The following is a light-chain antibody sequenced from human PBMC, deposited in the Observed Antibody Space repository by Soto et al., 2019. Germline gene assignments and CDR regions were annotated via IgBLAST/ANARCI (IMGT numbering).Light chain of an antibody. CDR3: QQHSNWPWT. J-gene: IGKJ1*01. CDR1: QSVSSY. CDR2: DAS. V-gene: IGKV3-11*01. Sequence: IVLTQSPATLSLSPGERATLSCRASQSVSSYLAWYQQKPGQAPRLLIYDASNRATGIPARFSGSGSGADFTLTISSLEPEDFAVYYCQQHSNWPWTFGQGTKVDIK.